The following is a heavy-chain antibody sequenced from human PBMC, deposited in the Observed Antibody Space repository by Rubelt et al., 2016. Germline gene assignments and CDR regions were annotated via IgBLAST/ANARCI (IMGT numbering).Heavy chain of an antibody. CDR2: ISYDGSNK. J-gene: IGHJ4*02. V-gene: IGHV3-30*04. D-gene: IGHD6-19*01. CDR1: GFTFSSYA. CDR3: ARADSIAVAGTFDY. Sequence: RSLRLSCAASGFTFSSYAMHWVRQAPGKGLEWVAVISYDGSNKYYADSVKGRFTISRDNSKNTLYLQMNSLRAEDTAVYYCARADSIAVAGTFDYWGQGTLVTVSS.